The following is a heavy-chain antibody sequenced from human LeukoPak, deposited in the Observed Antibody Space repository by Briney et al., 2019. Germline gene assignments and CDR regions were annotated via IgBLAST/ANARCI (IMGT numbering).Heavy chain of an antibody. CDR3: ARGIWTSHSVGYYFDN. CDR2: INAGNGNT. CDR1: GYTFVNYA. J-gene: IGHJ4*02. Sequence: ASVKVSCKASGYTFVNYAVNWVRQAPGQRLEWMGWINAGNGNTKYSQNFQGRVTITRDASASTAYMELSSLRSEDMAIYYRARGIWTSHSVGYYFDNWGQGTLVTVSS. V-gene: IGHV1-3*03. D-gene: IGHD5/OR15-5a*01.